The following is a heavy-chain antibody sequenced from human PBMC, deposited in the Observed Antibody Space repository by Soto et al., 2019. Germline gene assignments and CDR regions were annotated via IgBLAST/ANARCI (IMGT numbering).Heavy chain of an antibody. V-gene: IGHV3-73*01. CDR3: TSGLDTAMVTIDY. CDR2: IRSKANSYAT. D-gene: IGHD5-18*01. Sequence: GGSPRLSCAASGFTFSGSAMHWVRQASGKGLEWVGRIRSKANSYATAYAASVKGRFTISRDDSKNTAYLQMNSLKTEDTAVYYCTSGLDTAMVTIDYRGQGTRVTVAS. J-gene: IGHJ4*02. CDR1: GFTFSGSA.